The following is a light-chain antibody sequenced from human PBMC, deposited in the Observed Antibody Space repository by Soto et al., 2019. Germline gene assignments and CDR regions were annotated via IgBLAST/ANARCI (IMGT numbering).Light chain of an antibody. CDR1: QDIGSW. V-gene: IGKV1D-12*01. J-gene: IGKJ5*01. CDR2: AAS. Sequence: DIQMTQSPSSVSASVGDRVTITCRASQDIGSWFAWYQQKPGKVPKLLIYAASILQSGVPSRFSGSGSGTDFTLTINNLQPEDFATYYCQQSYSTITFGQGTRLEVK. CDR3: QQSYSTIT.